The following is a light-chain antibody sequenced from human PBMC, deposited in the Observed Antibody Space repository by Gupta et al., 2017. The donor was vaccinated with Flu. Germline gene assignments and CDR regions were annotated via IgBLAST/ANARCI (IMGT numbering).Light chain of an antibody. CDR3: QQYDSWPHS. J-gene: IGKJ2*01. V-gene: IGKV3-15*01. CDR2: GAS. Sequence: KVITPTPATLSGPPEGTVTLPCRSSQSVSVNVAWYQQKPRHAPRLLIYGASTRSTGVPARFSGSGSGAEFTLTIDRLQSECFTVYDRQQYDSWPHSFGQGSKVEIK. CDR1: QSVSVN.